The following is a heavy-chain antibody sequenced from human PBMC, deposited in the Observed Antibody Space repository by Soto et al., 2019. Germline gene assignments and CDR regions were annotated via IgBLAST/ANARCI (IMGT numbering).Heavy chain of an antibody. J-gene: IGHJ6*02. Sequence: ASVKVSCKASGYTFTGYYMHWVRQAPGQGLEWMGWINPNSGGTNYAQKFQGWVTMTRDTSISTAYMELSRLRSDDTAVYYCAREGLVGATPFYYYYGMDVWGQGTTVTVS. CDR2: INPNSGGT. V-gene: IGHV1-2*04. D-gene: IGHD1-26*01. CDR3: AREGLVGATPFYYYYGMDV. CDR1: GYTFTGYY.